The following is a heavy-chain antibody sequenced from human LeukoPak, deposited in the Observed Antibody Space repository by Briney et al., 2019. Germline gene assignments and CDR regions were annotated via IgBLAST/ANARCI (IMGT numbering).Heavy chain of an antibody. Sequence: SETLSLTCTVSGGSISSGDYYWSWIRQPPGKGLEWIGYIYYSGSTYYNPSLKSRVTISVDTSKNQFSLKLSSVTAADTAVYYCASTEAASYYYGMDVWGKGATVTVSS. J-gene: IGHJ6*04. V-gene: IGHV4-30-4*01. CDR1: GGSISSGDYY. CDR2: IYYSGST. CDR3: ASTEAASYYYGMDV. D-gene: IGHD6-13*01.